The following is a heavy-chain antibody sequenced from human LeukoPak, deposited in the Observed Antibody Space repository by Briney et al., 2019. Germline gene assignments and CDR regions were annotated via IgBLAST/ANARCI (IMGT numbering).Heavy chain of an antibody. CDR1: GFTFSTFA. Sequence: GGSLRLSCAASGFTFSTFAMIWVRQPPGKGLEWVSSIFPSGGGIHYADSVRGRFIISRDNSKSIMSLEMNSLRADDTAVYYCARSARLMKGVVEVTALDDWGQGTLVTVSS. CDR2: IFPSGGGI. CDR3: ARSARLMKGVVEVTALDD. V-gene: IGHV3-23*01. D-gene: IGHD3-3*01. J-gene: IGHJ4*02.